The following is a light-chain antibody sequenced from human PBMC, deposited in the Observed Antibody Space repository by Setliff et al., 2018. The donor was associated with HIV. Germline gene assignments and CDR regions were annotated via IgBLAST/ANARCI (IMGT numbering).Light chain of an antibody. V-gene: IGLV3-21*02. CDR1: NIGSKS. CDR3: QVWDSSSDHHV. Sequence: SYELTQPPSVSVALAQTGPRITCGGNNIGSKSVHWYQQKPGQAPVLVVYDDNDRPSGIPERFSGSNSGNTATLTISRVEAGDEADYYCQVWDSSSDHHVFGTGTKVTVL. J-gene: IGLJ1*01. CDR2: DDN.